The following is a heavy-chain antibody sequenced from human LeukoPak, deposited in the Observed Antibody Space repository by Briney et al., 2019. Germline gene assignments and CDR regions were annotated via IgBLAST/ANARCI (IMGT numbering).Heavy chain of an antibody. J-gene: IGHJ4*02. CDR2: IRYDGSNK. Sequence: QAGGSLRLSCAASGFTFSSYGMHWVRQAPGKGLEWVAFIRYDGSNKYFADSVEGRFTISRDNSKNTVYLQMNSLRAEDTAVYYCARDRAGIVGASRDYFDYWGQGTLVTVSS. CDR3: ARDRAGIVGASRDYFDY. V-gene: IGHV3-30*02. D-gene: IGHD1-26*01. CDR1: GFTFSSYG.